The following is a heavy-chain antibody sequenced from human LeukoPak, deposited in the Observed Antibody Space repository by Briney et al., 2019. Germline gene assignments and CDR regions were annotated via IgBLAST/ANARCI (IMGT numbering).Heavy chain of an antibody. CDR3: ARDYCGGDCYSTPDY. CDR2: ISSSSSYI. J-gene: IGHJ4*02. Sequence: GGSLRLSCAASGFTFSSYSMNWVRQAPGKGLEWVSSISSSSSYIYYADSVKGRFTISRDNAKNSLYLQMNSLRAEDTAVYYCARDYCGGDCYSTPDYWGQGTLVTVSS. V-gene: IGHV3-21*01. CDR1: GFTFSSYS. D-gene: IGHD2-21*02.